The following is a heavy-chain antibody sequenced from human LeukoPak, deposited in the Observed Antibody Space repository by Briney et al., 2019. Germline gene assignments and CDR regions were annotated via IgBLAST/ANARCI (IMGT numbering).Heavy chain of an antibody. CDR3: AKVVVADAIPVDFYYMDV. Sequence: SGGSLRLSCAASGFTFSSYGMHWVRQAPGKGLEWVAFIRYDGSNKYYADSVKGRFTISRDNSKNTLYLQMNSLKTEDTAVYYCAKVVVADAIPVDFYYMDVWGKGTTVTVSS. CDR1: GFTFSSYG. D-gene: IGHD2-2*02. CDR2: IRYDGSNK. V-gene: IGHV3-30*02. J-gene: IGHJ6*03.